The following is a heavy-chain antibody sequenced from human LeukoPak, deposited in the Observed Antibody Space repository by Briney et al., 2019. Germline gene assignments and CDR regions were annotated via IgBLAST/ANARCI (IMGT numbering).Heavy chain of an antibody. CDR2: IIPIFGTA. V-gene: IGHV1-69*01. CDR1: GGTCSSYA. J-gene: IGHJ4*02. CDR3: ASRSGSYGYYFDY. D-gene: IGHD1-26*01. Sequence: ASVKVSCKASGGTCSSYAISWVRQAPGQGLEWMGGIIPIFGTANYAQKFQGRVTITADESTSTAYMELSSLRSEDTAVYYCASRSGSYGYYFDYWGQGTLVTVSS.